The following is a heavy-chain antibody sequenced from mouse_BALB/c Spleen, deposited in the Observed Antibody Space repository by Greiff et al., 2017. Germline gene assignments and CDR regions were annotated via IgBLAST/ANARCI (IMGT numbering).Heavy chain of an antibody. J-gene: IGHJ2*01. CDR3: ARAQYYGSS. D-gene: IGHD1-1*01. CDR1: GYTFTSYW. V-gene: IGHV1-7*01. CDR2: INPSTGYT. Sequence: VQRVESGAELAKPGASVKMSCKASGYTFTSYWMHWVKQRPGQGLEWIGYINPSTGYTEYNQKFKDKATLTADKSSSTAYMQLSSLTSEDSAVYYGARAQYYGSSWGQGTTLTVSS.